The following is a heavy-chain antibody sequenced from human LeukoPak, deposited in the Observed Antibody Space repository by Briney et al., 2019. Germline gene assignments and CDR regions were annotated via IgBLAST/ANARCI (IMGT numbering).Heavy chain of an antibody. CDR2: IYYSGST. CDR1: GGSISSSSHY. CDR3: ASGRQLAWGFDY. D-gene: IGHD6-13*01. J-gene: IGHJ4*02. Sequence: TSETLSLTCSVSGGSISSSSHYWDWIRQPPGEGLEWIGSIYYSGSTYYNPSLKSRVTTSVDTSKNQFSLNLSSVTAADTAVYYCASGRQLAWGFDYWGQGTLVTVSS. V-gene: IGHV4-39*07.